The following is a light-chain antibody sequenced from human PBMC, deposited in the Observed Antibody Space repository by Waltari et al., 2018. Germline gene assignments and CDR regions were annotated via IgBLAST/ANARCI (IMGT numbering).Light chain of an antibody. CDR3: QSYDSSLSGSGV. CDR2: GTS. CDR1: SSNIGAGYD. V-gene: IGLV1-40*01. J-gene: IGLJ3*02. Sequence: QSVLTQPPSVSGAPGQRVTISCTGSSSNIGAGYDVHWYQQLPGTAPKLLIYGTSNRPSGVPDRFSGSKSGTSASLDIAGRQAEDEADYYCQSYDSSLSGSGVFGGGTKLTVL.